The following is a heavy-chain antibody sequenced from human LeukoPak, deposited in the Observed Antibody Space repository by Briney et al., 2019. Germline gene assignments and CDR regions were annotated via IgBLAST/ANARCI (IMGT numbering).Heavy chain of an antibody. Sequence: PSETLSLTCAVSGYSISSGYQWAWIRQPPGKGLEWIGEINHSGSTNYNPSLKSRVTISVDTSKNQFSLKLSSVTAADTAVYYCARGRSSSGWYTRERDLDYWGQGTLVTVSS. D-gene: IGHD6-19*01. CDR3: ARGRSSSGWYTRERDLDY. J-gene: IGHJ4*02. V-gene: IGHV4-34*01. CDR1: GYSISSGYQ. CDR2: INHSGST.